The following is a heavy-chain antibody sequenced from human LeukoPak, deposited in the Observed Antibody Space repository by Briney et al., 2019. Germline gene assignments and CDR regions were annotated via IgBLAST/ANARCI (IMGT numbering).Heavy chain of an antibody. CDR1: FYSFSNYG. Sequence: GASVKVSCKASFYSFSNYGISWVRQAPGQGLEWMGWISVYNGNTNYIQKFQGRVTMTTDTSTNTAYMELRSLRSDDTAVYYCARVESGYDHWGQGTLVTVSS. CDR3: ARVESGYDH. V-gene: IGHV1-18*01. CDR2: ISVYNGNT. D-gene: IGHD5-12*01. J-gene: IGHJ4*02.